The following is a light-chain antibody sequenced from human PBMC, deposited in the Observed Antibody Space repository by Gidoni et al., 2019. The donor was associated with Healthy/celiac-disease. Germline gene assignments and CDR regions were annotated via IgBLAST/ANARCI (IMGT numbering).Light chain of an antibody. Sequence: QSALAQPASVSGSPGQSITISCTGTSSDVGGYTYVSWYQQHPGKATKLMLYEVSNRHSGVSNRFPGSKSGNTASLTISGLQAEDEADYYCSSYTSSSTLVFGTGTKVTVL. V-gene: IGLV2-14*01. CDR3: SSYTSSSTLV. J-gene: IGLJ1*01. CDR1: SSDVGGYTY. CDR2: EVS.